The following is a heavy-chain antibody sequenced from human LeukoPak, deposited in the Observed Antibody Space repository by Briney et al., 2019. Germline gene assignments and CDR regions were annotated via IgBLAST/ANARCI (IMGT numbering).Heavy chain of an antibody. J-gene: IGHJ4*02. CDR1: GFTFSNNY. V-gene: IGHV3-53*01. D-gene: IGHD2-15*01. Sequence: GGSLRLSCAVSGFTFSNNYMSWVRQAPGKGLEWVSLIYSGGNTYYADSVRGRFSISRDNSKNTLYLQMNSLRAEDTAIYYCAVYGSLDYWSQGTLVTVSS. CDR3: AVYGSLDY. CDR2: IYSGGNT.